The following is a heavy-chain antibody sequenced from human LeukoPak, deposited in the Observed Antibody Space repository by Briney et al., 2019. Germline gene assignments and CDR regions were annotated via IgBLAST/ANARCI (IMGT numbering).Heavy chain of an antibody. Sequence: PSETLSLTCTVSGGSISSGSYYWSWIRQPAGKGLEWIGRIYTSGSTNYNPSLKSRVTISVDTSNNQFSLKLSSVTAADTAVYYCARVSTVTTFPQYYFDYWGQGILVTVSS. D-gene: IGHD1-1*01. CDR1: GGSISSGSYY. CDR2: IYTSGST. V-gene: IGHV4-61*02. CDR3: ARVSTVTTFPQYYFDY. J-gene: IGHJ4*02.